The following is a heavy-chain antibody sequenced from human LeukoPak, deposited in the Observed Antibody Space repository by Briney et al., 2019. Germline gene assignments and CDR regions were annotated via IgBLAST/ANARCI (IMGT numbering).Heavy chain of an antibody. V-gene: IGHV3-48*04. CDR3: AREGTNHLDY. CDR1: GFTFSSYS. D-gene: IGHD2-8*01. Sequence: PGGSLRLSCAASGFTFSSYSMNWVRQAPGKGLEWVSYISSSSSTIYYADSVKGRFTISRDNAKNSLYLQVNSLRAEDTAVYYCAREGTNHLDYWGQGTLVTVSS. CDR2: ISSSSSTI. J-gene: IGHJ4*02.